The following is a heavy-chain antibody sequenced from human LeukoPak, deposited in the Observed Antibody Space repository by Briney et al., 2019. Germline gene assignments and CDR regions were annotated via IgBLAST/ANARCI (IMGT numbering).Heavy chain of an antibody. CDR2: IFPRGDEI. CDR3: AKDGGEYYDILTGYYPRLYYMDV. D-gene: IGHD3-9*01. J-gene: IGHJ6*03. V-gene: IGHV3-23*01. Sequence: GGSLRLSCAPSGLTFSILAMMCVRQPPGGWLEWVSSIFPRGDEIHYADSVRGRFTISRDNSKSTLSLQMNSLRGDDTAVYYCAKDGGEYYDILTGYYPRLYYMDVWGKGTTVTISS. CDR1: GLTFSILA.